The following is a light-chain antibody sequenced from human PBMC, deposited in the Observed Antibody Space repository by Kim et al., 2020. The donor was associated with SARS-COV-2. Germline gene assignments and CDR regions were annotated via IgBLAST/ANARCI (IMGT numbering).Light chain of an antibody. Sequence: QSALTQPASVSGSPGQSITISCTGTSSDVGGYNYVSWYQQHPGKAPKLMIYDVSKRPSGVSNRFSGSKSGNTASLTISGLQAEDEADYYCSSYTSSRNWVLGGGTQLTIL. V-gene: IGLV2-14*01. CDR1: SSDVGGYNY. J-gene: IGLJ3*02. CDR3: SSYTSSRNWV. CDR2: DVS.